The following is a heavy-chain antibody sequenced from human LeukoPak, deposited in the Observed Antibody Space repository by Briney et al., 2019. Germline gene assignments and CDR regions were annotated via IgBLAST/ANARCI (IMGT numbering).Heavy chain of an antibody. CDR3: ARDPRTIVVVPAAIDY. D-gene: IGHD2-2*01. Sequence: GGSLRLSCAASGFTFSSYSMNWVRQAPGKGLEWVSYISSSSSTIYYADSVKGRFTISRDNAKNSLYLQMNSLRAEDTAVYYCARDPRTIVVVPAAIDYWGQGTLVTVSS. CDR1: GFTFSSYS. CDR2: ISSSSSTI. J-gene: IGHJ4*02. V-gene: IGHV3-48*04.